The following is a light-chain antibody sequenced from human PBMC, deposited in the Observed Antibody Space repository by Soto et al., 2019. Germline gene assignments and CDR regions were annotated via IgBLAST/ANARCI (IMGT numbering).Light chain of an antibody. CDR2: NSN. V-gene: IGLV1-44*01. Sequence: QSVLTQQPSASGTPGQRVTISCSGSSSNNGSNTVNWYQQLPGTAPKLLMYNSNQRPSGVPARFSGSKSGTSASLAISGLQSEDEADYYCAAWDDSLNGRGFGGGTKLTVL. CDR1: SSNNGSNT. CDR3: AAWDDSLNGRG. J-gene: IGLJ2*01.